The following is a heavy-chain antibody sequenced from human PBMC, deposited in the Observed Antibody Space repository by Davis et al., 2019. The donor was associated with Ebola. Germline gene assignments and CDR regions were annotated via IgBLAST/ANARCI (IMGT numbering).Heavy chain of an antibody. V-gene: IGHV4-59*05. CDR2: IYYSGST. J-gene: IGHJ4*02. CDR3: ARQWVYYFDY. Sequence: GSLRLSCTVSGGSISSYYWSWIRQPPGKGLEWIGSIYYSGSTYYNPSLKSRVTISVDTSKNQFSLKLSSVTAADTDVYYCARQWVYYFDYWGQGTLVTVSS. CDR1: GGSISSYY. D-gene: IGHD1-26*01.